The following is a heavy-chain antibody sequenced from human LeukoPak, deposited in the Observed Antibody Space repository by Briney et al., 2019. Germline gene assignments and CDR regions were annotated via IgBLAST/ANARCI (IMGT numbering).Heavy chain of an antibody. Sequence: GSLRLSCPASGFTFGDYAMSWVRQAPGKGLEWVGFIRSKAYGVTTEYAASVKGRFTISRDDSKSIAYLQMNSLKTEDTAVYYCTRDYDILTGRPTYYYYGMDVWGQGTTVTVSS. V-gene: IGHV3-49*04. J-gene: IGHJ6*02. CDR1: GFTFGDYA. D-gene: IGHD3-9*01. CDR2: IRSKAYGVTT. CDR3: TRDYDILTGRPTYYYYGMDV.